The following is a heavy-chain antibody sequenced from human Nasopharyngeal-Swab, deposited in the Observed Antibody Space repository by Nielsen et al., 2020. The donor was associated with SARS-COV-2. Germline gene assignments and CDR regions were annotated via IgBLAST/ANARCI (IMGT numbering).Heavy chain of an antibody. Sequence: GESLKISCAVSGFPLKNYNMIWVRQAPGKGLEWLSYISVSSLTTYYADSVKGRFTISRDNAKNTLYLQINGLRVEDTAVYYCARWRGSTTWYFDYWGQGTLVTVSS. J-gene: IGHJ4*02. CDR2: ISVSSLTT. CDR3: ARWRGSTTWYFDY. V-gene: IGHV3-48*04. D-gene: IGHD2-2*01. CDR1: GFPLKNYN.